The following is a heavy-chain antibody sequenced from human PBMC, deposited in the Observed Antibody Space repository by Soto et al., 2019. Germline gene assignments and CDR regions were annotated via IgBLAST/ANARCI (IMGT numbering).Heavy chain of an antibody. J-gene: IGHJ5*02. V-gene: IGHV6-1*01. CDR2: TYYRSKWYN. Sequence: SQTLSLTCAISGDSVSSNSAAWNWIRQSPSGGLEWLGRTYYRSKWYNDYAVSVKSRITINPDTSKNQFSLQLNSVTPEDTAVYYCARGYYDSSGSFDPWGQGTLVTVSS. CDR1: GDSVSSNSAA. CDR3: ARGYYDSSGSFDP. D-gene: IGHD3-22*01.